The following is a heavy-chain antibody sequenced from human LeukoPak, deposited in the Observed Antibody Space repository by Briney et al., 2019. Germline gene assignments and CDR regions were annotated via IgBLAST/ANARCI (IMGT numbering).Heavy chain of an antibody. CDR1: GGTFSSYA. CDR2: IIPIFGTA. J-gene: IGHJ4*02. CDR3: ARDRESAGVFDY. D-gene: IGHD7-27*01. V-gene: IGHV1-69*13. Sequence: ASVKVSCKASGGTFSSYAISWVRQAPGQGLEWMGGIIPIFGTANYAQKFQGRVTITADESTSTAYMELSSLRSEDTAVYYCARDRESAGVFDYWGQGTLVTVSS.